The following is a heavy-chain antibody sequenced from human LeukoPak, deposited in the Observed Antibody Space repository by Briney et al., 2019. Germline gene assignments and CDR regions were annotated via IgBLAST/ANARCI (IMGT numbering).Heavy chain of an antibody. CDR1: GDSFSSNSAA. J-gene: IGHJ4*02. D-gene: IGHD6-19*01. CDR2: TYYRSKWYN. V-gene: IGHV6-1*01. CDR3: ARDKEGVAGTIDY. Sequence: SQTLSLTCAISGDSFSSNSAAWDWLRQSPSRGLEWLGRTYYRSKWYNDYAVSVKSRITINPDTSKNQFSLQLNSVTPEDTAVYYCARDKEGVAGTIDYWGQGTLVTVSS.